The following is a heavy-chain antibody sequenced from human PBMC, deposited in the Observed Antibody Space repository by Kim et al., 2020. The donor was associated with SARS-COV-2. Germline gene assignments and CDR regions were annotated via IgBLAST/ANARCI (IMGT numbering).Heavy chain of an antibody. J-gene: IGHJ6*03. CDR2: INHSGST. CDR3: AGGIGRTYYYYYYMDV. Sequence: SETLSLTCAVYGGSFSGYYWSWIRQPPGKGLEWIGEINHSGSTNYNPSLKSRVTIAVDTSKNQFSLKLRSVTAADTAVYYCAGGIGRTYYYYYYMDVWC. CDR1: GGSFSGYY. V-gene: IGHV4-34*01.